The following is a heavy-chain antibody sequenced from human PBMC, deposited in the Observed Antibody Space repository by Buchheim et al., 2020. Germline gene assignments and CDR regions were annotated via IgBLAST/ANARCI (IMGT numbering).Heavy chain of an antibody. CDR1: GGSISSGGYS. D-gene: IGHD2-2*01. Sequence: QVQLQESGPGLVKPSQTLSLTCAVSGGSISSGGYSWSWIRQPPGKGLEWIGYIYHSGSTYYNPSLKSRVTISVDRSKNQFSLKLSSVTAADTAVYYCARGRYCSSTSCRRGGVHYFDYWGQGTL. V-gene: IGHV4-30-2*01. J-gene: IGHJ4*02. CDR2: IYHSGST. CDR3: ARGRYCSSTSCRRGGVHYFDY.